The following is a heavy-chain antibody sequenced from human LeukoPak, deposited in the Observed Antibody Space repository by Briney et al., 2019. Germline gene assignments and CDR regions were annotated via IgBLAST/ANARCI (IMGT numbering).Heavy chain of an antibody. CDR1: GDSISSDY. CDR2: IFYSGTT. Sequence: SETLSLTCNVSGDSISSDYWSWIRQSPEKGLEWIGFIFYSGTTTYSPSLQSRVTISVDTSKNQFSLKLTSVTAADTAVYYCARTRPQDHGTSYMDVWGKGTTVTVSS. J-gene: IGHJ6*03. CDR3: ARTRPQDHGTSYMDV. D-gene: IGHD4-17*01. V-gene: IGHV4-59*08.